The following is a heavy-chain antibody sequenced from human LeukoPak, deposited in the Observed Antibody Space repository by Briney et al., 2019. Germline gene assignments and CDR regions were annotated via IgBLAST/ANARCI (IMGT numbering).Heavy chain of an antibody. CDR2: IYYSGST. CDR1: GGSISSSSYY. D-gene: IGHD6-19*01. V-gene: IGHV4-39*01. J-gene: IGHJ6*03. CDR3: ARSSVQYYYYYMDV. Sequence: SETLSLTCTVSGGSISSSSYYWGWIRQPPGKGLEWIESIYYSGSTYYNPSLKSRVTISVDTSKNQFSLKLSSVTAADTAVYYCARSSVQYYYYYMDVWGKGTTVTISS.